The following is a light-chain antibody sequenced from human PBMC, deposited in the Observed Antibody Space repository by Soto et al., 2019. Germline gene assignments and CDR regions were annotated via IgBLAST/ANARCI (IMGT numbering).Light chain of an antibody. V-gene: IGLV2-23*02. CDR3: CSDATTTL. CDR2: EVN. J-gene: IGLJ2*01. CDR1: SSDLGSYDL. Sequence: QSALTQHASVSGSPGQSITISCTGTSSDLGSYDLVSWYQQHPGNAPRLIIYEVNKRPSGVSNRFSGSKSGNTASLTVSGLQAEDGAEYYCCSDATTTLFGGGTKLTVL.